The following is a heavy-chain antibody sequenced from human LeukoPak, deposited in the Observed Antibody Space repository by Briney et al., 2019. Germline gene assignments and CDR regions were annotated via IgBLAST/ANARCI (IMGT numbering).Heavy chain of an antibody. J-gene: IGHJ5*02. CDR2: IYTSWST. CDR1: GGSISSDH. V-gene: IGHV4-4*09. Sequence: SETLSLTCTVSGGSISSDHWSWIRQPPGKGLEWIGFIYTSWSTYYNPSLKSRVTISVDTSKNQVSLKVSSVTAADTAVYYCARVAVAATDQWFDPWGQGTLVTVSS. CDR3: ARVAVAATDQWFDP. D-gene: IGHD6-19*01.